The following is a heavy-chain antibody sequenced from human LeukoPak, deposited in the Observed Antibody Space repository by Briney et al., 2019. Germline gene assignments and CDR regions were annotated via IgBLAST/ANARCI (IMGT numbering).Heavy chain of an antibody. V-gene: IGHV3-21*04. CDR1: GFTFSSYS. Sequence: PGGSLRLSCAASGFTFSSYSKNWVRQAPGKGVEGVSCISSSRSYIYYADSVKGRFTISRDNAKKSLYLPIHSLRSEATAVYSSSRAASTAINGSPYFYPMDVWGKGTTVTVSS. D-gene: IGHD2-15*01. J-gene: IGHJ6*03. CDR3: SRAASTAINGSPYFYPMDV. CDR2: ISSSRSYI.